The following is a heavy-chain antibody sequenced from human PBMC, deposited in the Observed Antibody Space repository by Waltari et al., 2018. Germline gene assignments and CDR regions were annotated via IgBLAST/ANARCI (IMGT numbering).Heavy chain of an antibody. Sequence: QVQLQESGPGLVQPSQTLSLTCTVSGASVTSDKSHWNWIRQPAGKGLEWLGRVSNTGFTSYNASLKSRVTRSLDTSTNQISLNLNSVTAADTAVYYCARDHIADRFDWLFNYGYFDVWGRGTLVTVSS. CDR2: VSNTGFT. J-gene: IGHJ2*01. CDR1: GASVTSDKSH. D-gene: IGHD3-9*01. V-gene: IGHV4-61*02. CDR3: ARDHIADRFDWLFNYGYFDV.